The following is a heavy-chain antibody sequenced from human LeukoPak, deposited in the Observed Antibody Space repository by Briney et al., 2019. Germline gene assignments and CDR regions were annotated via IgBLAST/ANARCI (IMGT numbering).Heavy chain of an antibody. CDR2: IYYSGST. Sequence: SETLSLTCTVSGGSISTYYWSWIRQPPGKGLEWIGSIYYSGSTYYNPSLKSRVTISVDTSKNQFSLKLSSVTAADTAVYYCASEASGWYLDQLDYWGQGTLVTVSS. CDR1: GGSISTYY. CDR3: ASEASGWYLDQLDY. V-gene: IGHV4-59*12. D-gene: IGHD6-19*01. J-gene: IGHJ4*02.